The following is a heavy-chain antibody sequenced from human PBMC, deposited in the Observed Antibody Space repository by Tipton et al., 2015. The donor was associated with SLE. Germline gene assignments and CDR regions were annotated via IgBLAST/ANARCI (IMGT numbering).Heavy chain of an antibody. J-gene: IGHJ3*02. Sequence: TLSLTCTVSGASISTHYWRWIRKPTGKRLEWIGSLYHTGTSGYNPSLKSRVTMSVDMSKNQFSLRLTSVPAADTAVYYCARTLGAIAHTVYDAFDIWSQGKMVTVSS. CDR3: ARTLGAIAHTVYDAFDI. CDR1: GASISTHY. D-gene: IGHD2-21*01. V-gene: IGHV4-59*11. CDR2: LYHTGTS.